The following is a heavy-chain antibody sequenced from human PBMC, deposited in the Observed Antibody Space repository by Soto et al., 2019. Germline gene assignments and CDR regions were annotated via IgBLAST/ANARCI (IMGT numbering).Heavy chain of an antibody. CDR1: GGSVSSGSYY. CDR2: IYYSGST. D-gene: IGHD5-18*01. J-gene: IGHJ6*02. CDR3: AGEGYGPYYVYCYAMDV. V-gene: IGHV4-61*01. Sequence: QVQLQESGPGLVKPSETLSLTCTVSGGSVSSGSYYWSWIRQPPGKGLEWIGYIYYSGSTNYNSSLKGRVTISVDTSKNQFSLKLSSVTAADTAVYYCAGEGYGPYYVYCYAMDVWGQGTTVTVSS.